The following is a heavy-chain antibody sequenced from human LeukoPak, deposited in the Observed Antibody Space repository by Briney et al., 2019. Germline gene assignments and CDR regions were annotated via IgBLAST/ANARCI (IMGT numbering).Heavy chain of an antibody. Sequence: PGGSLRLSCAASGFTFSSYATSWVRQAPGKGLEWVSAISGSGGSTYYADPVKGRFTISRDNSKNTLYLQMNSLRAEDTAVYYCAKASSSSYYYGMDVWGQGTTVTVSS. V-gene: IGHV3-23*01. CDR1: GFTFSSYA. CDR2: ISGSGGST. CDR3: AKASSSSYYYGMDV. J-gene: IGHJ6*02. D-gene: IGHD6-13*01.